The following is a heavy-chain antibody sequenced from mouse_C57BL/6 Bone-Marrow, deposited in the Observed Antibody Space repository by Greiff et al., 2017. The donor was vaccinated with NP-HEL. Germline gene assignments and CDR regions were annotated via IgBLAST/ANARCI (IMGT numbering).Heavy chain of an antibody. CDR1: GYTFTSYW. V-gene: IGHV1-64*01. J-gene: IGHJ3*01. D-gene: IGHD2-1*01. CDR3: ARYGNPAWFAY. CDR2: IHPNSGST. Sequence: QVQLKQPGAELVKPGASVKLSCKASGYTFTSYWMHWVKQRPGQGLEWIGMIHPNSGSTNYNEKFKSKATLTVDKSSSTAYMQLSSLTSEDSAVYYCARYGNPAWFAYWGQGTLVTVSA.